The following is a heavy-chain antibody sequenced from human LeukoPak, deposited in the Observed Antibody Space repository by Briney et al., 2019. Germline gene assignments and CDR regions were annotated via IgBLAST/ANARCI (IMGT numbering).Heavy chain of an antibody. CDR3: AKRGQWLVLGAFDI. D-gene: IGHD6-19*01. J-gene: IGHJ3*02. CDR1: GFTFSSYG. CDR2: IRYDGSNK. V-gene: IGHV3-30*02. Sequence: QPGGSLRLSCAASGFTFSSYGMHWVCQAPGKGLEWVAFIRYDGSNKYYADSVKGRFTISRDNSKNTLYLQMNSLRAEDTAVYYCAKRGQWLVLGAFDIWGQGTMVTVSS.